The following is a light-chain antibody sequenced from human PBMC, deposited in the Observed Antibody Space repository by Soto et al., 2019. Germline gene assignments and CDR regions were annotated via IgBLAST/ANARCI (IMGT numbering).Light chain of an antibody. CDR3: QQYYSSPRT. CDR1: QSVSTRS. V-gene: IGKV3-20*01. J-gene: IGKJ1*01. Sequence: EIVLTQSPGTLSLSPGERATLSCRASQSVSTRSLAWYQQKPGQAPRLLISGASSRAADIPDRFSGSGSGTDVTLTINRLEPEDFAVYYCQQYYSSPRTFGQGTKVE. CDR2: GAS.